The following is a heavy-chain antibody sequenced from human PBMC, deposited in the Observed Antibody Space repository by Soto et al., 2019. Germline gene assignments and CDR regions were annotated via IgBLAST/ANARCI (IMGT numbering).Heavy chain of an antibody. D-gene: IGHD2-8*02. CDR3: ASGLVGDYFDY. CDR2: IYYSGST. CDR1: GGSISSYY. Sequence: PSETLSLTCTVSGGSISSYYWSWIRQPPGKGLEWIGYIYYSGSTYYNPSLKSRVTISVDTSKNQFSLKLSSVTAADTAVYYCASGLVGDYFDYWGQGTLVTVSS. V-gene: IGHV4-59*06. J-gene: IGHJ4*02.